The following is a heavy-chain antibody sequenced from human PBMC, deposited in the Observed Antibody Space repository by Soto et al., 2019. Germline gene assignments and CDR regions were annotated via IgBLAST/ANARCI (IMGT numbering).Heavy chain of an antibody. CDR1: GGTFSSYT. CDR3: AMMRGVQKWELDY. Sequence: QVQLVQSGAEVKKPGSSVRVSCKASGGTFSSYTLSWVRQAPGQGLEWMGRNIPILGIANYAQKFQGRVTITAAKSTSTAYMELSSLRSEDTAVYYCAMMRGVQKWELDYWGQGTLVTVSS. D-gene: IGHD3-10*01. J-gene: IGHJ4*02. V-gene: IGHV1-69*02. CDR2: NIPILGIA.